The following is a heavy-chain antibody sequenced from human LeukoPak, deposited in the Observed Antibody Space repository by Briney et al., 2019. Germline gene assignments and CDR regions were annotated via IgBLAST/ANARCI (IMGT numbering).Heavy chain of an antibody. V-gene: IGHV1-2*04. D-gene: IGHD5-18*01. CDR1: GYTFTGYY. Sequence: ASVTVSCTASGYTFTGYYMHWVRQAPGQGLEWMGWINPNSGGTNYAQKFQGWVTMTRDTSISTAYMELSRLRSDDTAVYYCARDPILDTAMVNDWLDPWGQGTLVNVSS. CDR3: ARDPILDTAMVNDWLDP. CDR2: INPNSGGT. J-gene: IGHJ5*02.